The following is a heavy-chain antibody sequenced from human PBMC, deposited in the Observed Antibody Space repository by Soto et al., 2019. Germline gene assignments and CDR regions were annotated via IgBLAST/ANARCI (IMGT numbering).Heavy chain of an antibody. CDR3: ARGSMVWGCMEV. J-gene: IGHJ6*02. CDR2: IYYSGST. D-gene: IGHD3-10*01. CDR1: GGSVSSGSYY. V-gene: IGHV4-61*01. Sequence: QVQLQESGPGLVKPSETLSLTCTVSGGSVSSGSYYWSWIRQPPGKGLEWIGYIYYSGSTNYNPSLKCRVTISVERVTHQFSLKLSCVTAADTAVYYCARGSMVWGCMEVWGQGTSVTFSS.